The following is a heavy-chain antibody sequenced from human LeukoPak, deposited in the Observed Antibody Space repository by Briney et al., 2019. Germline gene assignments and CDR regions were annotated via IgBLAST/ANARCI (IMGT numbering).Heavy chain of an antibody. D-gene: IGHD6-6*01. V-gene: IGHV1-69*06. J-gene: IGHJ4*02. CDR2: IIPIFGTA. Sequence: GASVKVSCKASGGTFSSYAISWVRQAPGQGLEWMGGIIPIFGTANYAQKFQGRVTITADKSTSTAYMELSSLRSEDTAVYYCAREYSSSSSAFDYWGQGTLVTVSS. CDR3: AREYSSSSSAFDY. CDR1: GGTFSSYA.